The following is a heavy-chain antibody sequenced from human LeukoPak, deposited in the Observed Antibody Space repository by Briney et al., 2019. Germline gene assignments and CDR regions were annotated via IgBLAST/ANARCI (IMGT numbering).Heavy chain of an antibody. V-gene: IGHV5-51*01. Sequence: GESLKISCKGSGYTFASYWVGWVRQMPGKGLEWMGIIYAGDSDTRYSPSFQGQVTISVDKSINTAFPQWSSLKASDTAVYYCTRAIYDSRTHYPYWGQGTLVTVS. CDR3: TRAIYDSRTHYPY. J-gene: IGHJ4*02. CDR1: GYTFASYW. D-gene: IGHD3-22*01. CDR2: IYAGDSDT.